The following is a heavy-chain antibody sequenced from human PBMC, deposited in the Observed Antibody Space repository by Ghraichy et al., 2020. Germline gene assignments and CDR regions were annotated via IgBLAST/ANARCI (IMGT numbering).Heavy chain of an antibody. CDR2: IYYSGST. Sequence: SETLSLTCTVSGGSISSYYWSWIRQPPGKGLEWIGYIYYSGSTNYNPSLKSRVTMSVDTSKNQFSLKLSSVTAADTAVYYCAARDSNSHHYYYGMDVWGQGTTVTVSS. CDR3: AARDSNSHHYYYGMDV. CDR1: GGSISSYY. J-gene: IGHJ6*02. D-gene: IGHD4-11*01. V-gene: IGHV4-59*12.